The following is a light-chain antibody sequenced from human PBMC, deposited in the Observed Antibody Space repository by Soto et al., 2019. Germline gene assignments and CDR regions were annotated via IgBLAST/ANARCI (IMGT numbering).Light chain of an antibody. V-gene: IGKV3-20*01. CDR3: QQYGSAPVT. Sequence: EIVLTQSPDTLSLSPGERATLSCRASQSVSRNSLAWYQQKRGQAPRLLIYDISNRATGIPDRFSGGGSGTDFTLTISRLEPEDFVVYYCQQYGSAPVTFGGGTKVDIK. CDR1: QSVSRNS. CDR2: DIS. J-gene: IGKJ4*01.